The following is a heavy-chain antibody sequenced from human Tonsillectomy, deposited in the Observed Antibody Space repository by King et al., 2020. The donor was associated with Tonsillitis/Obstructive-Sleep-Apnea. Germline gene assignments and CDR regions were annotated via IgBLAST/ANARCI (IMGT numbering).Heavy chain of an antibody. Sequence: TLKESGPALVKPTQTLTLTCTFSGFSLSTSGMCVSWIRQPPGKALEWLARIDWDDDKYYSTSLKTRLTISKDTSKNQVVLTMTNMDPVDTATYYCARIRGDIVVVPAAIRGGTYYYYMDVWGKGTTVTVSS. J-gene: IGHJ6*03. CDR1: GFSLSTSGMC. CDR3: ARIRGDIVVVPAAIRGGTYYYYMDV. CDR2: IDWDDDK. V-gene: IGHV2-70*11. D-gene: IGHD2-2*01.